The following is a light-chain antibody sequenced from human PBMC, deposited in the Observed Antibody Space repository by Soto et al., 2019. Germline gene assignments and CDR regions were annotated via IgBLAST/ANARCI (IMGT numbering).Light chain of an antibody. CDR1: TGAVTSGHY. CDR2: DTS. CDR3: LLFYSDVRGV. Sequence: QTVLTQEPSLTVSPGGTVTLTCGSSTGAVTSGHYPYWFQQKPGQAPRTLIYDTSNKHSWTPARFSGSLLGGEAALTLSGAQPEDEAEYYCLLFYSDVRGVFGGGTKLTVL. V-gene: IGLV7-46*01. J-gene: IGLJ2*01.